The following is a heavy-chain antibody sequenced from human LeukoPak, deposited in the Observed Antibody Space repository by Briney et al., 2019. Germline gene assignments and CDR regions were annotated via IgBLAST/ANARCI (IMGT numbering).Heavy chain of an antibody. CDR3: ASTYYYDSSGYSAGVY. CDR2: IYYSGST. J-gene: IGHJ4*02. D-gene: IGHD3-22*01. CDR1: GGSVSSGSYY. Sequence: SETLSLTCTVSGGSVSSGSYYWSWIRQPPGKGLEWIGYIYYSGSTNYNPSLQSRVTISLDTSKNQFSLKLSSVTAADTAVYYCASTYYYDSSGYSAGVYWGQGSLVTVSS. V-gene: IGHV4-61*01.